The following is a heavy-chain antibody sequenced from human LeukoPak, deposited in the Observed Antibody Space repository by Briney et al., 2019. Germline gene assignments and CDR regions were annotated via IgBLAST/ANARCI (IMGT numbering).Heavy chain of an antibody. CDR3: VPKGNEGY. CDR2: ISPNGGST. V-gene: IGHV3-64D*06. J-gene: IGHJ4*02. D-gene: IGHD1-1*01. CDR1: GFTFSSYW. Sequence: GGSLRLSCVASGFTFSSYWMHWVRQGPGKGLEYVSAISPNGGSTYYADSVKGRFTISRDNSKNTLYLQMSSLRVEDTAVYYCVPKGNEGYWGQGTLVTVSS.